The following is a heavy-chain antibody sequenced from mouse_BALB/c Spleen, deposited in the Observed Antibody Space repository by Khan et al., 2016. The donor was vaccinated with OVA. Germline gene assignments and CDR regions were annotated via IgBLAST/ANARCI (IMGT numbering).Heavy chain of an antibody. CDR3: ATSYFYGYYFDY. V-gene: IGHV5-17*02. CDR2: ISGDSNTI. J-gene: IGHJ2*01. CDR1: GFTFTSYG. D-gene: IGHD1-1*01. Sequence: EVELVESGAGLVQPGGSRKLSCAASGFTFTSYGMHWVRQAPEKGLEWVAYISGDSNTIYYTDTVKGRFTISRDNPKTTLFLQMTSLMSEDTAMYYCATSYFYGYYFDYWGQGTTVTVS.